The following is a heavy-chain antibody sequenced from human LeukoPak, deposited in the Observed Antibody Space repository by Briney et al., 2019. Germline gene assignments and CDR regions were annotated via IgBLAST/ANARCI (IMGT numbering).Heavy chain of an antibody. D-gene: IGHD3-22*01. Sequence: SETLSLTCTVSGGSISSYYWSWIRQPPGKGLEWIGYIYYSGSTNYNPSLKSRVTISVDTSKNQFSLKLSSVTAADTAVYYCARPRPYYYDSSGYYGLAFDIWGQGTTVTVSS. CDR3: ARPRPYYYDSSGYYGLAFDI. CDR1: GGSISSYY. V-gene: IGHV4-59*01. J-gene: IGHJ3*02. CDR2: IYYSGST.